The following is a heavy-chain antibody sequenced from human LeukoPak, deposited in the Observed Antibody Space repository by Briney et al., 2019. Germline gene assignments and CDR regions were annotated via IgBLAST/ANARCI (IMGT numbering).Heavy chain of an antibody. Sequence: GESLKISCKGPGYSFTSYWIGWVRQMPGKGLEWMGIIYPGDSDPRYSPSFQGQVTISADKSISTAYLQWSSLKASDTAMYYCARLSSPYYDFWSGYYDNTDHFDYWGQGTLVTVSS. CDR1: GYSFTSYW. CDR3: ARLSSPYYDFWSGYYDNTDHFDY. CDR2: IYPGDSDP. D-gene: IGHD3-3*01. J-gene: IGHJ4*02. V-gene: IGHV5-51*01.